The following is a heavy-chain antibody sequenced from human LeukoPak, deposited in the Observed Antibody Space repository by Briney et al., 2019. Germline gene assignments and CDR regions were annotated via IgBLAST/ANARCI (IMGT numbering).Heavy chain of an antibody. CDR2: IYYSGST. Sequence: SETLSLTCAVYGGSFSVYYWSWIRQPPGKGLEWIGYIYYSGSTNYNPSLKSRVTISVDTSKNQFSLKLSSVTAADTAVYYCARGVVPAASNWFDPWGQGTLVTVSS. V-gene: IGHV4-59*01. J-gene: IGHJ5*02. CDR1: GGSFSVYY. D-gene: IGHD2-2*01. CDR3: ARGVVPAASNWFDP.